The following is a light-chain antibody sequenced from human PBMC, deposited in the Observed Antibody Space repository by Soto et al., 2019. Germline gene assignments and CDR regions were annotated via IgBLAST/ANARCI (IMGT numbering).Light chain of an antibody. Sequence: EIVMTQSPATLSVSPGERATLSCRASQSVSSNLAWYQQKPGQAPRLLIYGASTRATGISARFSGSGSGTEFTLTIGSLQSEDFADYYCQQYNSWPPGTFGGGTKVDIK. CDR2: GAS. J-gene: IGKJ4*01. CDR1: QSVSSN. CDR3: QQYNSWPPGT. V-gene: IGKV3-15*01.